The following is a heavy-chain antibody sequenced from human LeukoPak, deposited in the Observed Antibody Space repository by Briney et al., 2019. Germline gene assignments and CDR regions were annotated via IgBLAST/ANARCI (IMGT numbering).Heavy chain of an antibody. CDR1: GFTFSSHW. CDR2: ISGSGGST. D-gene: IGHD2-15*01. CDR3: AKEPSCSGGSCYYFDY. J-gene: IGHJ4*02. Sequence: PGGSLRLSCAASGFTFSSHWMHWVRQAPGKGLEWVSAISGSGGSTYYADSVKGRFTISRDNSKNTLDLQMNSLRAEDTAIYYCAKEPSCSGGSCYYFDYWGQGTLVTVSS. V-gene: IGHV3-23*01.